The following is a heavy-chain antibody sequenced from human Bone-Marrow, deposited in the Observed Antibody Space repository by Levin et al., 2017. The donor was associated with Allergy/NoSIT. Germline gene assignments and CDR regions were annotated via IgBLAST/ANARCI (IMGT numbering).Heavy chain of an antibody. Sequence: ASVKVSCAASGVTFNTYWMNWVRQAPGKGLEWVANIRPDGSEGYYVDSVKGRFTISRDNAKDSLFLQINSLRAEDTAVYYCAAWGGDLTTNYWGPGTLVTVSS. J-gene: IGHJ4*02. CDR3: AAWGGDLTTNY. V-gene: IGHV3-7*01. D-gene: IGHD4/OR15-4a*01. CDR2: IRPDGSEG. CDR1: GVTFNTYW.